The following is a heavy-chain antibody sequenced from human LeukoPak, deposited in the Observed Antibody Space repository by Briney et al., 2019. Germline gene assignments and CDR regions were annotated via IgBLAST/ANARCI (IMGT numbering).Heavy chain of an antibody. Sequence: GGSLRLSCAVSGFTFDDYGMSWVRQAPGKGLEWVSGINWNGGSTGYADSVKGRFTISRDNAKNSLYLQMNSLRAEDTALYYCARVSIAVAGIGAFDIWGQGTMLTVSS. CDR1: GFTFDDYG. D-gene: IGHD6-19*01. J-gene: IGHJ3*02. CDR2: INWNGGST. V-gene: IGHV3-20*04. CDR3: ARVSIAVAGIGAFDI.